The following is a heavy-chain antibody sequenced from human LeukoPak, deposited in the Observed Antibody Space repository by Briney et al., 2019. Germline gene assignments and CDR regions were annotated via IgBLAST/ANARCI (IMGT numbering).Heavy chain of an antibody. D-gene: IGHD5-18*01. V-gene: IGHV3-30-3*01. CDR3: ARGQLWLLSY. CDR2: ISNDGSNE. Sequence: GGSLRLSCAASGFTFSRFAMYWVRQAPGKGLEWVAIISNDGSNEYYADSVKGRFTISRDNSNNTLYLQMNSLRAEDTAVYYCARGQLWLLSYWGQGTLVTVSS. CDR1: GFTFSRFA. J-gene: IGHJ4*02.